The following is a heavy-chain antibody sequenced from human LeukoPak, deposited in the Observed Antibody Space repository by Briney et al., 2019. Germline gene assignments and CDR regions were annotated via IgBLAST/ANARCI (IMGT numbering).Heavy chain of an antibody. Sequence: ASVKVSCKASGYTFTSYYMHWVRQAPGQGLEWMGIINPSGGSTSYAQKSQGRVTMTRDMSTSTVYMELSSLRSEDTAVYYCARVSSDCSSTSCYVYDAFDIWGQGTMVTVSS. CDR2: INPSGGST. J-gene: IGHJ3*02. V-gene: IGHV1-46*01. CDR1: GYTFTSYY. CDR3: ARVSSDCSSTSCYVYDAFDI. D-gene: IGHD2-2*01.